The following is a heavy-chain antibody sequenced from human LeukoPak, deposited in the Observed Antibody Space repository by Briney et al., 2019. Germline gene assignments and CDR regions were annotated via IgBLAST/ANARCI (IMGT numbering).Heavy chain of an antibody. CDR2: IVGSGGAT. D-gene: IGHD6-19*01. CDR3: AKARLSTGWAYNDY. V-gene: IGHV3-23*01. J-gene: IGHJ4*02. CDR1: GFTFTNYA. Sequence: GGSLRFSCAASGFTFTNYAMSWVRQAPGKGLEWASAIVGSGGATFYADSVKGRFTISRDNSKNTVFLQMNSLRAEDTAVYYCAKARLSTGWAYNDYWGPGTLVTVSS.